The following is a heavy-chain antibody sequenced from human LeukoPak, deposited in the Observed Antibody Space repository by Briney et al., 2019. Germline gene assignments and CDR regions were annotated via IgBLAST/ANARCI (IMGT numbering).Heavy chain of an antibody. Sequence: SVKVSCKASGGTFSSYAISWVRQAPGQGLEWMGGIIPIFGTANYAQKFQGRVTITADESTSTAYMELSSLRSEDTAVYYCASRGYCSSTSCQKAYYYYYYMDVWGKGTTVTVSS. V-gene: IGHV1-69*13. CDR3: ASRGYCSSTSCQKAYYYYYYMDV. CDR2: IIPIFGTA. CDR1: GGTFSSYA. D-gene: IGHD2-2*01. J-gene: IGHJ6*03.